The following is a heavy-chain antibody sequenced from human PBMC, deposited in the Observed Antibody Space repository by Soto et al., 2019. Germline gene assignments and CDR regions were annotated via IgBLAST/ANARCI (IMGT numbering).Heavy chain of an antibody. CDR1: GGSISSYY. V-gene: IGHV4-59*01. J-gene: IGHJ6*02. D-gene: IGHD3-3*01. Sequence: QVQLQESGPGLVKPSETLSLTCTVSGGSISSYYWSWIRQPPGKGLEWIGYIYYSGSTNYNPSLKSRVTISVDTSKNQFSLKLSSVTAADTAVYYCARGLLEWLSGDYYYYGMDVWGQGTTVTVSS. CDR2: IYYSGST. CDR3: ARGLLEWLSGDYYYYGMDV.